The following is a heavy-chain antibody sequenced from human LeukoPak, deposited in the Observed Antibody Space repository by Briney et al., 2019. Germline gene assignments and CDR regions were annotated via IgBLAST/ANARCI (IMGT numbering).Heavy chain of an antibody. Sequence: GGSLRLSCAASGFTFSAHSMNWVRQAPGKGLEWVAFIRYDGSNKYYADSVKGRFTISRDNSKNTLYLQMNSLRAEDTAVYYCAKDLGRYCSSTSCSDFDYWGQGTLVTVSS. J-gene: IGHJ4*02. CDR3: AKDLGRYCSSTSCSDFDY. CDR2: IRYDGSNK. D-gene: IGHD2-2*01. V-gene: IGHV3-30*02. CDR1: GFTFSAHS.